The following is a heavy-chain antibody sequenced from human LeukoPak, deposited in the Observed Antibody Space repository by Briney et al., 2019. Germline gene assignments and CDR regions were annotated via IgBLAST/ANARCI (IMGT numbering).Heavy chain of an antibody. CDR3: ARHQSPYANDAFDI. CDR1: GGSISSSNYY. Sequence: SETLSLTCTVSGGSISSSNYYWGWIRQPPGKGLEWIGSIYYSGNTYYNPSLKSRVTISVDTSKSQFSLNVTSVTAADTAVYYCARHQSPYANDAFDIWGQGTMVTVSS. J-gene: IGHJ3*02. CDR2: IYYSGNT. D-gene: IGHD4-17*01. V-gene: IGHV4-39*01.